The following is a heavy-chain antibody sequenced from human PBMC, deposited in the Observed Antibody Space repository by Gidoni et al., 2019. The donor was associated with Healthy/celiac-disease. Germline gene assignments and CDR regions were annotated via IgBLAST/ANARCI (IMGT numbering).Heavy chain of an antibody. CDR2: IYYSGST. Sequence: QVQLQESGPGLVKPSQTPSLTCTVSGCSISSGGYYWRWIRQHPGKGLEWIGYIYYSGSTYYNPSLKSRVTISVDTSKNQFSLKLSSVTAADTAVYYCARGVVAISYYFDYWGQGTLVTVSS. CDR1: GCSISSGGYY. V-gene: IGHV4-31*03. J-gene: IGHJ4*02. D-gene: IGHD2-15*01. CDR3: ARGVVAISYYFDY.